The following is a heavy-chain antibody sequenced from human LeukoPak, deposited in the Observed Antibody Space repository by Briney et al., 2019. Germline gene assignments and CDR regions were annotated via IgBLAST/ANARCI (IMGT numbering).Heavy chain of an antibody. CDR3: ARGQGHCSGGTCCSKWVDC. Sequence: KPSETLSLTCAVYGGSFSGYYWSWIRQPPGKGLEWIGEINHSGSTNYNPSLKSRVTISVDTSKNQFSLKLSSVTAADTAVYYCARGQGHCSGGTCCSKWVDCWGQGTLVTVSS. V-gene: IGHV4-34*01. CDR1: GGSFSGYY. D-gene: IGHD2-15*01. J-gene: IGHJ4*02. CDR2: INHSGST.